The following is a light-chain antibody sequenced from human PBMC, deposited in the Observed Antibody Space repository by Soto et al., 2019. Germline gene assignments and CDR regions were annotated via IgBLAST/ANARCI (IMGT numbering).Light chain of an antibody. CDR2: GAS. CDR1: QSVSSSY. CDR3: QQYGSSPWT. V-gene: IGKV3-20*01. Sequence: EIVLTQSPGTLSLSPGERATLSCRANQSVSSSYLAWYQQKPGQAPRLLLYGASSRATGIPDRFSGSGSGPDFTLTISRLEPEDFAVYYWQQYGSSPWTFGQGTKVEIK. J-gene: IGKJ1*01.